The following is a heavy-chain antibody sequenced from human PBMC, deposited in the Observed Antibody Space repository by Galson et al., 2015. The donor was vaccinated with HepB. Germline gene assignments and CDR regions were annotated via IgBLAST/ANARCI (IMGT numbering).Heavy chain of an antibody. CDR2: IYYSGST. CDR3: ARDSSSWTGTDY. Sequence: TCTVSGGSISSSSYYWGWIRQPPGKGLEWIGSIYYSGSTYYNPSLKSRVTISVDTSKNQFSLKLSSVTAADTAVYYCARDSSSWTGTDYWGQGTLVTVSS. D-gene: IGHD6-13*01. CDR1: GGSISSSSYY. V-gene: IGHV4-39*07. J-gene: IGHJ4*02.